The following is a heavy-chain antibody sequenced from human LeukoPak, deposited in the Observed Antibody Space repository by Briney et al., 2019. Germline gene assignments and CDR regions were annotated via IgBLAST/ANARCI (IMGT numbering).Heavy chain of an antibody. D-gene: IGHD4-23*01. CDR2: ISAYNGNT. CDR1: GYTFIGYY. J-gene: IGHJ6*03. V-gene: IGHV1-18*04. CDR3: ARGGNPYYYYMDV. Sequence: ASVKVSCKASGYTFIGYYMHWVRQAPGQGLEWMGWISAYNGNTNYAQKLQGRVTMTTDTSTSTAYMELRSLRSDDTAVYYCARGGNPYYYYMDVWGKGTTVTVSS.